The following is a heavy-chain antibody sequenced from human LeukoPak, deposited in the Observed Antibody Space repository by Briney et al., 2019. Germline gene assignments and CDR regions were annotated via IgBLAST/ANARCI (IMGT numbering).Heavy chain of an antibody. D-gene: IGHD4-23*01. CDR3: ARALYGGNSDARWFDP. Sequence: SQTLSLTCTVSGGSISSGGYYWSWIRQHPGKGLEWIGYIYYSGSTYYNPSLKSRVTISVDTSKNQFSLKLSSVTAADTAVYYCARALYGGNSDARWFDPWGQGTLVTV. J-gene: IGHJ5*02. CDR1: GGSISSGGYY. V-gene: IGHV4-31*03. CDR2: IYYSGST.